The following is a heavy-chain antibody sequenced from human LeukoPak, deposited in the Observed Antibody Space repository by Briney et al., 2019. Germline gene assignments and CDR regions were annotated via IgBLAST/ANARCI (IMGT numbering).Heavy chain of an antibody. CDR2: ISYDGSNK. V-gene: IGHV3-30*04. J-gene: IGHJ4*02. CDR1: GFTFSSYA. Sequence: PGRSLRLSCAASGFTFSSYAMHWVRQAPGKGLEWVAVISYDGSNKYYADSVKGRFTISRDNSKNTLYLQMNSLRAEDTAVYYCARVGHSGYDYFAVAHYWGQGTLVTVSS. D-gene: IGHD5-12*01. CDR3: ARVGHSGYDYFAVAHY.